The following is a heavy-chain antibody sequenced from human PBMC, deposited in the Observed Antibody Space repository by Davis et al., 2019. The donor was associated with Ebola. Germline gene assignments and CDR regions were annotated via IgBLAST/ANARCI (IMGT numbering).Heavy chain of an antibody. CDR1: GFTFSSYG. CDR2: ISYDGSNK. J-gene: IGHJ4*02. D-gene: IGHD3-3*01. Sequence: GGSLRLSCAASGFTFSSYGMHWVRQAPGKGLEWVAVISYDGSNKYYADSVKGRFTISRDNSKNTLYLQMNSLRAEDTAVYYCARSTIFGVGDFDDWGQGTLVTVSS. CDR3: ARSTIFGVGDFDD. V-gene: IGHV3-30*03.